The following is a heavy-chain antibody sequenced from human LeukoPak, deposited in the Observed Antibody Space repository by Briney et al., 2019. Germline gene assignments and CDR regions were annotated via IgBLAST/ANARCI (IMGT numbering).Heavy chain of an antibody. D-gene: IGHD3-3*01. CDR3: AREGPFWSGYYAFDI. V-gene: IGHV3-21*01. CDR1: GFTFSSYG. CDR2: IGSSSSDM. J-gene: IGHJ3*02. Sequence: GGSLRLSCAASGFTFSSYGMHWVRQAPGKGLEWVSSIGSSSSDMYYADSLKGRFTISRDNVKNSLYLQMNSLRAEDTAAYYCAREGPFWSGYYAFDIWGQGTMVTASS.